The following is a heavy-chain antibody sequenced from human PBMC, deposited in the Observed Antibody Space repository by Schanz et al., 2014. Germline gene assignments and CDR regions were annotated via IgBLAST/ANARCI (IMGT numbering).Heavy chain of an antibody. CDR2: ITYNGGTI. Sequence: EVQLLESGGGLIQPGGSLRLSCAASGFSVGNKYMNWVRQAPGKGLEWISYITYNGGTIYYADSVKGRFTISRDNAKNSLYLEMNSLRAEDTALYYCARDRRNADLDYWGQGTLVTVSS. J-gene: IGHJ4*02. D-gene: IGHD1-1*01. CDR3: ARDRRNADLDY. V-gene: IGHV3-48*01. CDR1: GFSVGNKY.